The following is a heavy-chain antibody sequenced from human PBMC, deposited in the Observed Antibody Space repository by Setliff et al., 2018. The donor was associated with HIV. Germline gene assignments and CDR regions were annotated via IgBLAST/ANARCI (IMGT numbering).Heavy chain of an antibody. Sequence: PGGSLRLSCAVSGFTLEDYVMSWVRQAPGKGLEWVSGINWNGGSTGYVDSVKGRFTISRDNAKNSLYLQMNSLRAEDMALYYCVRDKWLVPDTFDIWGQGTMVTVSS. V-gene: IGHV3-20*04. CDR3: VRDKWLVPDTFDI. D-gene: IGHD6-19*01. CDR2: INWNGGST. J-gene: IGHJ3*02. CDR1: GFTLEDYV.